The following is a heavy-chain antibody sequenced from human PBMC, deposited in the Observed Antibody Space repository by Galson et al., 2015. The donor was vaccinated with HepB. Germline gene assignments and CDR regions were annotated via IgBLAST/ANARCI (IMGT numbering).Heavy chain of an antibody. CDR1: GYSFTNNW. D-gene: IGHD3-9*01. CDR2: IDPRDSNT. Sequence: QSGAEVKKPGESLRISCHGSGYSFTNNWISWVRHLPGKGLEWMGRIDPRDSNTNYSPPFQGHVTISADKSIRTAFLQWTSLQASDTAIYYCASTLEYFDGNDYYREDYFDCWGQGTLVTVSS. V-gene: IGHV5-10-1*01. J-gene: IGHJ4*02. CDR3: ASTLEYFDGNDYYREDYFDC.